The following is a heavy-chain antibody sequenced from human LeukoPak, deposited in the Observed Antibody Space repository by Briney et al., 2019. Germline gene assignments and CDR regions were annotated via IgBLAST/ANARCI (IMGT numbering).Heavy chain of an antibody. Sequence: SETLSLTCTLSGDSISSGDYYWSWIRQPAGKGLEWIGRISSSGSTNYNPSLKSRVTISVDTSKNQFSLKLSSVTAADTAVYFCARGPYSYDSSGAFDIWGQGTMVTVSS. J-gene: IGHJ3*02. CDR1: GDSISSGDYY. D-gene: IGHD3-22*01. V-gene: IGHV4-61*02. CDR3: ARGPYSYDSSGAFDI. CDR2: ISSSGST.